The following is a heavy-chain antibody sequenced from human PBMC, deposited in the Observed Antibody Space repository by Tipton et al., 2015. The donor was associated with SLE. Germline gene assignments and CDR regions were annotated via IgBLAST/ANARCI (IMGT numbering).Heavy chain of an antibody. CDR3: ARGGIVGATTAYYYYMDV. CDR2: IIPIFGTA. V-gene: IGHV1-69*06. CDR1: GGTFSSYA. Sequence: QVQLVQSGAEVKKPGSSVKVSCKASGGTFSSYAISWVRQAPGQGLEWMGGIIPIFGTANYAQKFQGRVTITADKSTSTAYMELSSLRSEDTAVYYCARGGIVGATTAYYYYMDVWGKGTTVTVSS. D-gene: IGHD1-26*01. J-gene: IGHJ6*03.